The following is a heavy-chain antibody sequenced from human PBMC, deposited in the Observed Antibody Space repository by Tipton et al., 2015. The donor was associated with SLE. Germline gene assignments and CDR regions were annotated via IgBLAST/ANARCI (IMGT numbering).Heavy chain of an antibody. CDR1: GGSISSSSYY. V-gene: IGHV4-31*03. Sequence: TLSLTCTVSGGSISSSSYYWGWIRQPPGKGLEWIGYIYYSGSTYYNPSLKSRVTISVDTSKNQFSLKLSSVTAADTAVYYCARGDYYDSSGMGGYWGQGTLVTVSS. CDR2: IYYSGST. D-gene: IGHD3-22*01. J-gene: IGHJ4*02. CDR3: ARGDYYDSSGMGGY.